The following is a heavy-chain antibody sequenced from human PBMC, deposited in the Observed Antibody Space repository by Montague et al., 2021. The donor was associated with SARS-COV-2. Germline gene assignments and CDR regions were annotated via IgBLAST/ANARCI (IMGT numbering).Heavy chain of an antibody. V-gene: IGHV4-39*01. CDR2: IYYTGRT. D-gene: IGHD6-19*01. CDR3: ARRNGGLAVGGIWFGP. J-gene: IGHJ5*02. CDR1: SGSIRSSNYY. Sequence: SETLSLTCTVSSGSIRSSNYYWGWIRQPPGKGLEWIGSIYYTGRTFYNPSLRSRLAISIDTSNNQFSLRLSSVTAADTAVYYCARRNGGLAVGGIWFGPWGQGRLVTVSS.